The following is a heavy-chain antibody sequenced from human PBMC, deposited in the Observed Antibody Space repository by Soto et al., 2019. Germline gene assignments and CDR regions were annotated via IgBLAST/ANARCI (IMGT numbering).Heavy chain of an antibody. D-gene: IGHD4-17*01. V-gene: IGHV3-23*01. CDR1: GFNFKNNA. Sequence: GGSLRLSCAASGFNFKNNAMNWVRQTPGKGLEWLSTIISGGTTTYYADSVRGRFTISRDNSKNTLYLQMNSLRAEDTAPYYCAKARYGDGRGFDFWGQGTLVTVSS. CDR2: IISGGTTT. CDR3: AKARYGDGRGFDF. J-gene: IGHJ4*02.